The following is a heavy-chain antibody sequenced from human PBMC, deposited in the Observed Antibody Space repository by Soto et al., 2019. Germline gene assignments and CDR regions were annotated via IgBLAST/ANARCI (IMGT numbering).Heavy chain of an antibody. CDR2: INPNSGGT. Sequence: ASVKVSCTASGYTFTGYYMHWVRQAPGQGLEWMGWINPNSGGTNYAQKFQGWVTMTRDTSISTAYMELSRLRSDDTAVYYCASGSMVATLGFDIWGQGTMVTVSS. CDR3: ASGSMVATLGFDI. V-gene: IGHV1-2*04. CDR1: GYTFTGYY. D-gene: IGHD5-12*01. J-gene: IGHJ3*02.